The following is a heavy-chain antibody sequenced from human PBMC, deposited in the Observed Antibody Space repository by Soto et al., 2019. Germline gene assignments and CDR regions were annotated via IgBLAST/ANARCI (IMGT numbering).Heavy chain of an antibody. CDR3: ALFPPHSSGWYEGPDY. J-gene: IGHJ4*02. D-gene: IGHD6-19*01. CDR2: IIPIFGTA. CDR1: GGTFSSYA. Sequence: QVQLVQSGAEVKKPGSSVKVSCKASGGTFSSYAISWVRQAPGQGLEWMGGIIPIFGTANYAQKFQGRVTITAVESTSTAYMELSSLRSEDTAVYYCALFPPHSSGWYEGPDYWGQGTLVTVSS. V-gene: IGHV1-69*01.